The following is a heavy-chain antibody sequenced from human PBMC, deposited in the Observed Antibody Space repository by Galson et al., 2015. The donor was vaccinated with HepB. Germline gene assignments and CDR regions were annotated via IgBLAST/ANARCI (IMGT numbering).Heavy chain of an antibody. CDR2: INPSGGST. CDR3: ARDLSSNLFHYYDSSGLPLPDHYGMDV. Sequence: SVKVSCKASGYTFTSYYMHWVRQAPGQGLEWMGIINPSGGSTSYAQKLQGRVTMTRDTSTSTVYMELSSLRSEDTAVYYCARDLSSNLFHYYDSSGLPLPDHYGMDVWGQGTTVTVSS. J-gene: IGHJ6*02. D-gene: IGHD3-22*01. V-gene: IGHV1-46*04. CDR1: GYTFTSYY.